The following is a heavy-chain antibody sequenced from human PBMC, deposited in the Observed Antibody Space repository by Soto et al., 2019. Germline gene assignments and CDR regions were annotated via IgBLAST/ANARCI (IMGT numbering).Heavy chain of an antibody. Sequence: SETLSLTCTVSGGSISSYYLSWIRQPPGKGLEWIGYIYYSGSTNYNPSLKSRVTISVDTSKNQFSLKLSSVTAADTAVYYCARSDSSGWEGDWFDPWGQGTLVTSPQ. V-gene: IGHV4-59*01. J-gene: IGHJ5*02. D-gene: IGHD6-19*01. CDR3: ARSDSSGWEGDWFDP. CDR2: IYYSGST. CDR1: GGSISSYY.